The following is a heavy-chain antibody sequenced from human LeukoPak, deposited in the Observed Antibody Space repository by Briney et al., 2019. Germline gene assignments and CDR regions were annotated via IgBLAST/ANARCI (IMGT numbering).Heavy chain of an antibody. J-gene: IGHJ6*02. CDR3: TTGCSSTSCYYYYYYGMDV. V-gene: IGHV3-15*07. CDR2: IKSETDGGTT. D-gene: IGHD2-2*01. CDR1: GFTFSNAW. Sequence: GGSLRLSCAASGFTFSNAWMNWVRQAPGKGLEWVGRIKSETDGGTTDYAAPVKGRFTISRDDSKNTLYLQMNSLKTEDTAVYYCTTGCSSTSCYYYYYYGMDVWGQGTTVTVSS.